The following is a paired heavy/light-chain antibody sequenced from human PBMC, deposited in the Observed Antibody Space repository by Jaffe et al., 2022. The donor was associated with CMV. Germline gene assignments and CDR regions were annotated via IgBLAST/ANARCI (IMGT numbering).Heavy chain of an antibody. D-gene: IGHD3-10*01. CDR1: GFTFSSYT. Sequence: EVQLLESGGGLAQPGGSLRLSCAASGFTFSSYTMTWVRQAPGKGLEWVSAISGSGGSTSYADSVKGRFTISRDNSKNTLYLQMNSLRAEDTAVYYCARPPRADGSETYLFEYWGQGTLVTVSS. CDR3: ARPPRADGSETYLFEY. V-gene: IGHV3-23*01. J-gene: IGHJ4*02. CDR2: ISGSGGST.
Light chain of an antibody. Sequence: DIQMTQSPSTLSASVGDRVTITCRASQSISSWLAWYQQKPGKAPKLLIYKASGLESGVPSRFSGSGSGTEFTLTISSLQPDDFATYYCQQYNSYSRTFGQGTEVEIK. V-gene: IGKV1-5*03. CDR2: KAS. CDR3: QQYNSYSRT. CDR1: QSISSW. J-gene: IGKJ1*01.